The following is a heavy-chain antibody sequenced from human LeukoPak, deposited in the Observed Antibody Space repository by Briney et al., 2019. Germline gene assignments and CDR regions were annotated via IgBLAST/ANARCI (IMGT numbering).Heavy chain of an antibody. Sequence: GGSLRLSCAASGFTFSSYGMHWVRQAPGKGLEWVALIRYDGSNKYYADSVKGRFTISRDNSKNTLYLQMNSLRAEDTAVYFCAKERATTTSFDYWGQGTLVTVSS. V-gene: IGHV3-30*02. CDR2: IRYDGSNK. CDR1: GFTFSSYG. D-gene: IGHD4-11*01. CDR3: AKERATTTSFDY. J-gene: IGHJ4*02.